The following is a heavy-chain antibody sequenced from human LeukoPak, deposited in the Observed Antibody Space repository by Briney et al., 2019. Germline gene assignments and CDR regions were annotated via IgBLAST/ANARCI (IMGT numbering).Heavy chain of an antibody. CDR3: ARVKIAAAVHFDY. D-gene: IGHD6-13*01. Sequence: SETLSLTCTVSGGSISSGGYYWNWIRQPPGKGLEWIGYIYYSGSTNYNPSLKSRVTISVDTSKNQFSLKLSSVTAADTAAYYCARVKIAAAVHFDYWGQGTLVTVSS. V-gene: IGHV4-61*08. J-gene: IGHJ4*02. CDR1: GGSISSGGYY. CDR2: IYYSGST.